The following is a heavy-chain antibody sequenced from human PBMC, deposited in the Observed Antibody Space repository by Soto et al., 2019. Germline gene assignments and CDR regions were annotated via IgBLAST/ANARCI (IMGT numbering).Heavy chain of an antibody. CDR1: GFTFSSYG. Sequence: GGSLRLSCAASGFTFSSYGMHWVRQAPGKGLEWVAVIWSDGSNKYYADSVKGRFTISRDNSKNTLYLQMNSLRAEDTAVYYCARDGVATTLRALTWFDRWGQGSLVRVSS. V-gene: IGHV3-33*01. D-gene: IGHD3-16*01. CDR3: ARDGVATTLRALTWFDR. CDR2: IWSDGSNK. J-gene: IGHJ5*02.